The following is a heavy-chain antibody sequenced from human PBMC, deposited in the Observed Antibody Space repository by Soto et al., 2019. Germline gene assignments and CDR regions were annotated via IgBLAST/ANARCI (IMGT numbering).Heavy chain of an antibody. V-gene: IGHV4-59*08. CDR3: ARHITIAVLRECVDY. CDR1: GGSVTGYY. D-gene: IGHD6-19*01. Sequence: SETLSLTCSVSGGSVTGYYWSWVRQPPGKGLEWIAYIYSSGTTFYNPSLRDRVTISVDTSKNQFSLEVDSVTAADTAVYYCARHITIAVLRECVDYWGQGTLVTVSS. CDR2: IYSSGTT. J-gene: IGHJ4*02.